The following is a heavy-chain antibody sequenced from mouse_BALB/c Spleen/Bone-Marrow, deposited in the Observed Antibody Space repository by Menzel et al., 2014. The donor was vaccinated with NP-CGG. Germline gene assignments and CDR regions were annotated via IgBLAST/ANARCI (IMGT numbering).Heavy chain of an antibody. J-gene: IGHJ4*01. CDR1: GNTFTSYD. Sequence: VKLVESGVELVKPGASVKLSCKASGNTFTSYDINWVRQRPEQGLEWIGWIFPGDSTTKYNEKFKGKATLTANKSSSTAYMHRSSLTSEDSAVYVCARSGYSAMDYWGQGTSVSVTS. CDR3: ARSGYSAMDY. CDR2: IFPGDSTT. V-gene: IGHV1-85*01. D-gene: IGHD1-3*01.